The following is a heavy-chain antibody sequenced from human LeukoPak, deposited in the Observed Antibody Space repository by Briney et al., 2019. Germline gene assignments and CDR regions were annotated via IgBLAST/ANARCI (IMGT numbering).Heavy chain of an antibody. D-gene: IGHD6-19*01. Sequence: PSETLSLTCTVSGGSISSYYWSWIRQPAGKGLEWIGRIYTSGSTNYNPSLKSRVTMSVDTSKNQFSLKLSSVTAADTAVYYCARLRAVAGYYYYYMDVWGKGTTVTISS. J-gene: IGHJ6*03. CDR3: ARLRAVAGYYYYYMDV. V-gene: IGHV4-4*07. CDR2: IYTSGST. CDR1: GGSISSYY.